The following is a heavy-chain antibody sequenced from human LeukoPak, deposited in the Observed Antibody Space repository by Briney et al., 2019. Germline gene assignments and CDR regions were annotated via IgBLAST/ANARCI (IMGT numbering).Heavy chain of an antibody. CDR3: ARGEGYMDV. J-gene: IGHJ6*03. CDR2: IYYSGST. Sequence: SETLSLTCTVSGGSISSYYWSWIRQPPGKGLEWIGYIYYSGSTSYNPSLKSRVTISVDTSKNQFSLKLSSVTAADTAVYYCARGEGYMDVWGKGTTVTVSS. CDR1: GGSISSYY. V-gene: IGHV4-59*08. D-gene: IGHD3-10*01.